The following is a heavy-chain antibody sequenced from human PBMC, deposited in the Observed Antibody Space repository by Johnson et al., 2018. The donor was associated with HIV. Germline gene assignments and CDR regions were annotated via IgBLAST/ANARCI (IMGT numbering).Heavy chain of an antibody. V-gene: IGHV3-20*04. D-gene: IGHD1-26*01. J-gene: IGHJ3*02. CDR2: INWNGVNI. CDR1: GFSFDDYD. Sequence: VQLVESGGGVVRPGGSLRPSCEASGFSFDDYDMAWVRQGPGKGLEWVSGINWNGVNIGYVVSVMGRFSISRDNSKNSLYLQMNSLRTEDTALYYFAHLGSYYWGGDAFDIWGQGTMVTVSS. CDR3: AHLGSYYWGGDAFDI.